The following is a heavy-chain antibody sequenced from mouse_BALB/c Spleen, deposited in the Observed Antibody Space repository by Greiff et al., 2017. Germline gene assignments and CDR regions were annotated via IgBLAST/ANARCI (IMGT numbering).Heavy chain of an antibody. Sequence: EVQLVESGGGLVQPGGSRKLSCAASGFTFSSFGMHWVRQAPEKGLEWVAYISSGSSTIYYADTVKGRFTISRDNPKNTLFLQMTSLRSEDTAMYYCARVTGTGYAMDYWGQGTSVTASS. D-gene: IGHD4-1*01. CDR1: GFTFSSFG. CDR3: ARVTGTGYAMDY. V-gene: IGHV5-17*02. CDR2: ISSGSSTI. J-gene: IGHJ4*01.